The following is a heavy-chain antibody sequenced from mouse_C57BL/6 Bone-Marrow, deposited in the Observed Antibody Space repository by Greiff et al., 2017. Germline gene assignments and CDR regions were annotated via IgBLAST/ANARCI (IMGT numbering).Heavy chain of an antibody. CDR1: GYTFTGYG. V-gene: IGHV1-81*01. D-gene: IGHD4-1*01. CDR2: IYPRSGNT. J-gene: IGHJ4*01. CDR3: ARRMGRGAMDY. Sequence: VQLQESGAELARPGASVKLSCKASGYTFTGYGISWVKQRTGQGLEWIGEIYPRSGNTYYNEKFKGKATLTADKSSSTAYMELRSLTSEDSAVYFCARRMGRGAMDYWGQGTSVTVSS.